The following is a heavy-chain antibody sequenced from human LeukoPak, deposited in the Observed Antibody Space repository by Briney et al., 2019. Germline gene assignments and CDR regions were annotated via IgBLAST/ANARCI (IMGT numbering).Heavy chain of an antibody. CDR1: GFTFSSYA. CDR2: ISYDGSNK. Sequence: GRSLRLSCAASGFTFSSYAMHWVRQAPGKGLEWVAVISYDGSNKYYADSVKGRFTISRDNSKNTLYLQMNSLRAEDTAVYYCARDEGIIHSGSYYNYFDYWGQGTLVTVSS. D-gene: IGHD3-10*01. CDR3: ARDEGIIHSGSYYNYFDY. J-gene: IGHJ4*02. V-gene: IGHV3-30*04.